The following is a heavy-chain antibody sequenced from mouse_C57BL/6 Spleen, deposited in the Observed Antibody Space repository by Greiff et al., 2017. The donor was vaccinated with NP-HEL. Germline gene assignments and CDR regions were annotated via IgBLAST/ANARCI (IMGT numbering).Heavy chain of an antibody. D-gene: IGHD2-3*01. V-gene: IGHV1-19*01. CDR1: GYTFTDYY. J-gene: IGHJ4*01. CDR2: INPYNGGT. Sequence: EVQLQQSGPVLVKPGASVKMSCKASGYTFTDYYMNWVKQSHGKSLEWIGVINPYNGGTSYNQKFKGKATLTVDKSSSTAYMELNRLTSEDSAVYYCASVYDGYYENYAMDYWGQGTSVTVSS. CDR3: ASVYDGYYENYAMDY.